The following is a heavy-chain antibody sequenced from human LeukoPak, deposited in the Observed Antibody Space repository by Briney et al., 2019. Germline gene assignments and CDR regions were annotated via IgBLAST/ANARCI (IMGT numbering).Heavy chain of an antibody. CDR1: GFTFSSYS. J-gene: IGHJ4*02. D-gene: IGHD3-22*01. CDR2: ISSSSSYI. CDR3: ARDDVPYYYDSSGYRHYFDY. Sequence: GGSLRLSCAASGFTFSSYSMNWVRQAPGKGLEWVSSISSSSSYIYYADSVKGRFTISRDNAKNSLYLQMNSLRAEDTAVYYCARDDVPYYYDSSGYRHYFDYWGQGTLATVSS. V-gene: IGHV3-21*01.